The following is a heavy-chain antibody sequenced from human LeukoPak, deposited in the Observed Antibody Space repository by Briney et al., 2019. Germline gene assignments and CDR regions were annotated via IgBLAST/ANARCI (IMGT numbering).Heavy chain of an antibody. V-gene: IGHV3-30*18. J-gene: IGHJ6*04. Sequence: GRSLRLSCVASGFTFSSYGMHWVRQAPGKGLEWVAVISYDGSNKYYADSVKGRFTISRDNSKNTLYLQMNSLRAEDTAVYYCAKDTRGTTPRYGMDVWGKGTTVTVSS. CDR3: AKDTRGTTPRYGMDV. D-gene: IGHD1-1*01. CDR1: GFTFSSYG. CDR2: ISYDGSNK.